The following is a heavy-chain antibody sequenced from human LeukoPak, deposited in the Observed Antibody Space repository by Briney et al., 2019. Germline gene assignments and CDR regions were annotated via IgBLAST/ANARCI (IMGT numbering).Heavy chain of an antibody. Sequence: GASVKVSCKASGYTFTSYGISWVRQAPGQGLEWMGIINPSGGSTSYAQKFQGRVTMTRDMSTSTVYMELSSLRSEDTAVYYCARGIAAAGTWFDPWGQGTLVTVSS. D-gene: IGHD6-13*01. CDR2: INPSGGST. J-gene: IGHJ5*02. V-gene: IGHV1-46*01. CDR3: ARGIAAAGTWFDP. CDR1: GYTFTSYG.